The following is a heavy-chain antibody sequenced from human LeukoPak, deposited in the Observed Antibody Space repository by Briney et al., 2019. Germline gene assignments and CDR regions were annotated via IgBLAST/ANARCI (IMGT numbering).Heavy chain of an antibody. D-gene: IGHD2-15*01. J-gene: IGHJ6*02. CDR1: GFTFSSHA. Sequence: PGGSLRLSCAASGFTFSSHAMHWVRQAPGKGLEWVAVISYDGSNKYYADSVKGRFTISRDNSKNTLYLRMNSLRAEDTAVYYCARDRWHCRVNCDSVYYFALDVWGQGTTVTVSS. CDR3: ARDRWHCRVNCDSVYYFALDV. CDR2: ISYDGSNK. V-gene: IGHV3-30-3*01.